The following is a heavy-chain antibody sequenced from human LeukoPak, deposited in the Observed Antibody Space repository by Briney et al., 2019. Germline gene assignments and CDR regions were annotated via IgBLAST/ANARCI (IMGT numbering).Heavy chain of an antibody. D-gene: IGHD5-24*01. J-gene: IGHJ4*02. CDR2: VDRSSDST. CDR1: GFTFSSYA. CDR3: AKDPPRGDGYQPNFFDS. V-gene: IGHV3-23*01. Sequence: GGSLRLSCAASGFTFSSYAMNWVRQAPGRGLEWVSAVDRSSDSTYYAESVKGRFTVSRDNSKSTLFLEMNSLRAGDTAVYYCAKDPPRGDGYQPNFFDSWGQGTLVTVSS.